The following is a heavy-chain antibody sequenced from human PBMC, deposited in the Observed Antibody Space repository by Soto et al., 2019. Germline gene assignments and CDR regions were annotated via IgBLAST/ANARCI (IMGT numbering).Heavy chain of an antibody. CDR3: ARDQLRPGILYSLGVLLPEYGL. CDR2: ISVSGNNA. J-gene: IGHJ4*02. V-gene: IGHV3-23*01. Sequence: PGGSLRLSCAASGFAFSTFAMTWVRQAPGKGLEWVAAISVSGNNAYYADSVKGRFTISGDNSQNSVFLQMSSLRADDTAVYYCARDQLRPGILYSLGVLLPEYGLWGQGTLVTVSS. D-gene: IGHD3-22*01. CDR1: GFAFSTFA.